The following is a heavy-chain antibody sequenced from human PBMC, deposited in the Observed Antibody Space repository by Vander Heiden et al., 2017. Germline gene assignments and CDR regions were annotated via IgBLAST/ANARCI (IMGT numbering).Heavy chain of an antibody. CDR1: GGSFSGYY. D-gene: IGHD5-18*01. Sequence: QVQLQQWGAGLLKPSETLSPTCAVYGGSFSGYYGSGMRQPPGKGLEWIGEINHSGSTNYNPSLKSRVTISVDTSKNQFSLKLSSVTAADTAVYYCARGLRNTAMALHAKNWCDPWGQRTLVTVSS. CDR2: INHSGST. V-gene: IGHV4-34*01. CDR3: ARGLRNTAMALHAKNWCDP. J-gene: IGHJ5*02.